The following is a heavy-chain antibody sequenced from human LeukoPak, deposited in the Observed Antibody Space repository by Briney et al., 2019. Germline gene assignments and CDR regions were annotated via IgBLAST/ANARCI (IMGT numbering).Heavy chain of an antibody. CDR2: ISAYNGNT. D-gene: IGHD4-17*01. CDR1: GYTFTSYG. V-gene: IGHV1-18*01. J-gene: IGHJ5*02. Sequence: ASVKVSCKASGYTFTSYGISWVRQAPGQGLEWMGWISAYNGNTNYAQKLQGRVTMTTDTSTSTAYMELRSLRSDDTAVYYCARGLPPFYGDYDPYNWFDPWGQGTLVTVSS. CDR3: ARGLPPFYGDYDPYNWFDP.